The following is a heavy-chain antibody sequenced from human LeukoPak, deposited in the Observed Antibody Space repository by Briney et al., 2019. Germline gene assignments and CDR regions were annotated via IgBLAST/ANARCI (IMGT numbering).Heavy chain of an antibody. CDR2: IYHSGST. V-gene: IGHV4-38-2*01. CDR1: GYSISSGYY. D-gene: IGHD3-9*01. CDR3: ARGSYDILTGPMDWFDP. J-gene: IGHJ5*02. Sequence: PSETLSLTCAVSGYSISSGYYWGWIRQPPGKGLEWIGSIYHSGSTYYNPSLKSRVTISVDTSKNQFSLKLSSVTAADTAVYYCARGSYDILTGPMDWFDPWGQGTLVTVSS.